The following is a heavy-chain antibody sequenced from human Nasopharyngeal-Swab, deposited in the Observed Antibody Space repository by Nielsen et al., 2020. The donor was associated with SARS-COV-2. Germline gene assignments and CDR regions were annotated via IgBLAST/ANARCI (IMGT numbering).Heavy chain of an antibody. Sequence: WIRQPPGKGLEWIGEINHSGSTNYNPSLKSRVTISVDTSKNQFSLKLSSVTAADTAVYYCARGTGDYDERSGDDEEDDEGREGGGKG. CDR3: ARGTGDYDERSGDDEEDDEGREG. V-gene: IGHV4-34*01. CDR2: INHSGST. D-gene: IGHD3-22*01. J-gene: IGHJ6*03.